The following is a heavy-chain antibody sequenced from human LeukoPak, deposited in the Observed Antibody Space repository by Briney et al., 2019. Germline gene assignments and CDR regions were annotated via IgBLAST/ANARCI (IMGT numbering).Heavy chain of an antibody. Sequence: ASVKVSCKASGYTFKTYGIIWVRQAPGQGLEWMGYISPASGRTTYAQNLQGRVTLTTDTPTTTAHMDLRSLRSDDTAVYYCAREMWCSSGDCYLNAFDFWGQGTLVTVSS. V-gene: IGHV1-18*01. J-gene: IGHJ3*01. CDR2: ISPASGRT. CDR1: GYTFKTYG. CDR3: AREMWCSSGDCYLNAFDF. D-gene: IGHD2-21*02.